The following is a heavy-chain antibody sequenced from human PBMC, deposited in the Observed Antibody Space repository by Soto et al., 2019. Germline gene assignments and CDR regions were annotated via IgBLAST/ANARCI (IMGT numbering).Heavy chain of an antibody. J-gene: IGHJ4*02. D-gene: IGHD2-2*01. CDR3: TKGYTTSCFAHFDY. Sequence: EVQLVESGGGLVQPGRSLRLSCAASSFTFGDYAMHWVRQTPGKGLEWVSCISWDSGNIVYVDSVEGRFTISRDNAKNPLFLQMNSLRPEDTALYYCTKGYTTSCFAHFDYWGQGALVTVSS. CDR1: SFTFGDYA. CDR2: ISWDSGNI. V-gene: IGHV3-9*01.